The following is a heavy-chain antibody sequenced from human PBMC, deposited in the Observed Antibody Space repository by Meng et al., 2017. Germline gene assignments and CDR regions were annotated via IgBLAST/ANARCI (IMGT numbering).Heavy chain of an antibody. D-gene: IGHD4-17*01. CDR2: ISSSSSYI. V-gene: IGHV3-21*01. Sequence: GGSLRLSCAASGFTFSSYSMNWVRQAPGKGLEWVSSISSSSSYIYYADSVKGRFTISRDNAKNSLYLQMNSLRAEDTAVYYCARDRRTSDYASAFDIWGQGTMVTVSS. J-gene: IGHJ3*02. CDR1: GFTFSSYS. CDR3: ARDRRTSDYASAFDI.